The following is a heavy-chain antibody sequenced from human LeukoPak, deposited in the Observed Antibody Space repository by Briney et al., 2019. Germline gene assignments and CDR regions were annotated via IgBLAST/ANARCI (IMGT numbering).Heavy chain of an antibody. J-gene: IGHJ3*02. CDR3: ARDSSSSGHNAFDI. Sequence: SQTLSLTCTVSGGSISIGGYYWSWIRQHPGKGLEWIGYIYYSGSTYYNPSLKSRVTISVDTSKNQFSLKLSSVTAADTAVYYCARDSSSSGHNAFDIWGQGTMVTVSS. V-gene: IGHV4-31*03. D-gene: IGHD3-22*01. CDR1: GGSISIGGYY. CDR2: IYYSGST.